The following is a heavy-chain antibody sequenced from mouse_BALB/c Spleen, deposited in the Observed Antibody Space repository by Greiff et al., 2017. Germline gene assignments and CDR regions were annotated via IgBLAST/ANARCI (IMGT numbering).Heavy chain of an antibody. D-gene: IGHD2-4*01. J-gene: IGHJ4*01. V-gene: IGHV6-6*02. CDR1: GFTFSNYR. CDR2: IRLKSNNYAT. CDR3: TRLRLPYAMDD. Sequence: EVKVEESGGGLVQPGGSMKLSCVASGFTFSNYRMNWVRQSPEKGLEWVAEIRLKSNNYATHYAESVKGRFTISRDDSKSSVYLQMNNLRAEDTGIYYCTRLRLPYAMDDWGQGTAVSVSS.